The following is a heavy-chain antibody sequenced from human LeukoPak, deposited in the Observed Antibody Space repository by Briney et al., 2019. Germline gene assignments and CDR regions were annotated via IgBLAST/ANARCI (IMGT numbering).Heavy chain of an antibody. V-gene: IGHV4-59*05. CDR3: ASLSFLSGSYDY. D-gene: IGHD1-26*01. Sequence: SETLSLTCTVSGGFISSYYWSWIRQPPGKGLEWIGSIYYSGSTYYNPSLKSRVTISVDTSKNQFSLKLSSVTAADTAVYYCASLSFLSGSYDYWGQGTLVTVSS. J-gene: IGHJ4*02. CDR1: GGFISSYY. CDR2: IYYSGST.